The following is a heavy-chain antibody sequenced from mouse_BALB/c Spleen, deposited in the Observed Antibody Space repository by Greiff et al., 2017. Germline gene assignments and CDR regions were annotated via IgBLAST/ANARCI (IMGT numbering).Heavy chain of an antibody. V-gene: IGHV5-6-5*01. CDR1: GFTFSSYA. J-gene: IGHJ4*01. CDR3: ASHYGSSYKDAMDY. CDR2: ISSGGST. D-gene: IGHD1-1*01. Sequence: EVKLVESGGGLVKPGGSLKLSCAASGFTFSSYAMSWVRQTPEKRLEWVASISSGGSTYYPDSVKGRFTISRDNARNILYLQMSSLRSEDTAMYYCASHYGSSYKDAMDYWGQGTSVTVSS.